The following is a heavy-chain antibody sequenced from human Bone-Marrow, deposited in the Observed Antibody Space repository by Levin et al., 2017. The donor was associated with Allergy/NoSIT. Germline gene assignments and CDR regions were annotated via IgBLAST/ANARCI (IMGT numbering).Heavy chain of an antibody. CDR2: IYYSGST. CDR1: GGSISSYY. D-gene: IGHD5-12*01. J-gene: IGHJ4*02. V-gene: IGHV4-59*01. CDR3: ARGGGYPNGEVDY. Sequence: GSLRLSCTVSGGSISSYYWSWIRQPPGKGLEWIGYIYYSGSTNYNPSLKSRVTISVDTSKNQFSLKLSSVTAADTAVYYCARGGGYPNGEVDYWGQGTLVTVSS.